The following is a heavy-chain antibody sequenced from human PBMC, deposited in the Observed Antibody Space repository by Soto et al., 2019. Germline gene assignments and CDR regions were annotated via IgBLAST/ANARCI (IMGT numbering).Heavy chain of an antibody. J-gene: IGHJ4*02. CDR3: PSAKGISWNPLDY. Sequence: QVQLQESGPGLVKPSQTLSLTCSVSGGSITSNGYYCTWIRQHPGNGLEWIGFISYSGTTYYNPYLKSRISISLDTSKNQFSLTLSSVTAADTAVYYCPSAKGISWNPLDYWGQGTLVTVSS. V-gene: IGHV4-31*03. CDR2: ISYSGTT. D-gene: IGHD1-1*01. CDR1: GGSITSNGYY.